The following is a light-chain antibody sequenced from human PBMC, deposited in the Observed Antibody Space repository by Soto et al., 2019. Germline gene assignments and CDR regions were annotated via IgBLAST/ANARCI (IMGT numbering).Light chain of an antibody. V-gene: IGLV2-23*01. J-gene: IGLJ1*01. CDR3: YTYAGGSTYL. CDR1: SSDVGSYSL. CDR2: EDI. Sequence: SVLTQPATVSGSQGQSITISCTGTSSDVGSYSLLSWYQHHPGKAPKLIIYEDIKGPSGVSNRFSGSKSGNTASLRISGLQAEDEADYYCYTYAGGSTYLFGTGTKVTVL.